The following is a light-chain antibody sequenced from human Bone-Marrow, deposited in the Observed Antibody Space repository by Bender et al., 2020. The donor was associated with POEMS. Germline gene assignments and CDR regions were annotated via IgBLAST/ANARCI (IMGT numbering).Light chain of an antibody. CDR1: SSDVGGYNY. J-gene: IGLJ3*02. Sequence: QSALTQPPSASGSPGQSVTISCTGTSSDVGGYNYVSWYRHHPGKAPKLMTYEVSKRPSGVPDRFSGSKSGSSASLAISGLQSEDAADYYCSTWDDRLNAWLFGGGTKLTVL. CDR2: EVS. CDR3: STWDDRLNAWL. V-gene: IGLV2-8*01.